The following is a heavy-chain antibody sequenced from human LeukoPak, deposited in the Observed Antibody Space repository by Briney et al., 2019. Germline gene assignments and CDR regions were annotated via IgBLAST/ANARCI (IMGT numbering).Heavy chain of an antibody. D-gene: IGHD3-10*01. Sequence: SETLSLTCTVSGGSISSYYWSWIRQPPGKGLEWIGYIYYSGSTNYNPSLKSRVTISVDTSKNQFSLKLSSVTAADTAVYYCASSPTYGSGSSLYYYYYYMDVWGKGTTVTISS. CDR1: GGSISSYY. CDR2: IYYSGST. J-gene: IGHJ6*03. CDR3: ASSPTYGSGSSLYYYYYYMDV. V-gene: IGHV4-59*01.